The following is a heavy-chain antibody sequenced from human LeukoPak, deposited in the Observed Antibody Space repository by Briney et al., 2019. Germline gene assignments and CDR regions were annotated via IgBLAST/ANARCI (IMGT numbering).Heavy chain of an antibody. J-gene: IGHJ4*02. CDR2: ISSSGSTI. D-gene: IGHD5-12*01. CDR1: GFTFSDCY. Sequence: PGGSLRLSCAASGFTFSDCYMSWIRQAPGKGLEWVSYISSSGSTIYYADSVKGRFTISRDNAKNSLYLQMNSLRAEDTAVYYCARELPPLPRGYADYWGQGTLVTVSS. CDR3: ARELPPLPRGYADY. V-gene: IGHV3-11*01.